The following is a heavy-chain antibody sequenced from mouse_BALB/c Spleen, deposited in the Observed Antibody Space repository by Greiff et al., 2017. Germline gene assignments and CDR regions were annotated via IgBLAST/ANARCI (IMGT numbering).Heavy chain of an antibody. Sequence: QVQLKQSGPGLVAPSQSLSITCTVSGFSLTSYGVHWVRQPPGKGLEWLGVIWAGGSTNYNSALMSRLSISKDNSKSQVFLKMNSLQTDDTAMYYCARDLRDTMIEAYWGQGTLVTVSA. CDR2: IWAGGST. D-gene: IGHD2-4*01. CDR1: GFSLTSYG. J-gene: IGHJ3*01. V-gene: IGHV2-9*02. CDR3: ARDLRDTMIEAY.